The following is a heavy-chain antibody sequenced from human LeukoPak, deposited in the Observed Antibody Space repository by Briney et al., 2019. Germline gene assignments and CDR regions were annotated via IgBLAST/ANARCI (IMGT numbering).Heavy chain of an antibody. V-gene: IGHV3-23*01. D-gene: IGHD4-17*01. CDR1: GFTLSGYD. J-gene: IGHJ4*02. Sequence: GGSLRLSCVASGFTLSGYDMMWVRQRPGKGLEWVSSISKSEDRTYYADSVKGRFTISRDKSKSTVYLQMSSLRVDDTAVYYCAKDPFTFDGDYGDTWGQGTLVTVSS. CDR3: AKDPFTFDGDYGDT. CDR2: ISKSEDRT.